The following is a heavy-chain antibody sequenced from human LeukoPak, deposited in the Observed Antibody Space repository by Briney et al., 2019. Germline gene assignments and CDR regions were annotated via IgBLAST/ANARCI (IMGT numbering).Heavy chain of an antibody. CDR2: INHSGST. CDR1: GGSFSRYY. Sequence: SEALSLTCAVYGGSFSRYYWSWIRQPPGKGLEWIGEINHSGSTNYNPSLKSRVTISVDTSKNQFSLKLSSVTAADTAVYYCARGMRYYDSSGYNYWGQGTLVTVSS. D-gene: IGHD3-22*01. J-gene: IGHJ4*02. CDR3: ARGMRYYDSSGYNY. V-gene: IGHV4-34*01.